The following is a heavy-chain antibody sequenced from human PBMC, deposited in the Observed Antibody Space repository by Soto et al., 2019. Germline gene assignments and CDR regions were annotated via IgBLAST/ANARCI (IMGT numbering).Heavy chain of an antibody. CDR1: GGTFSNYA. J-gene: IGHJ5*02. Sequence: QVRLVQSGAEVKKPGSSVKVSCKASGGTFSNYAITWLRLAPGQGLEWVGGIIPVFGTVNYAQKCQGRVTITADESTSTAYMELHRLRSEDTAVYYCARDNPYTNSFGNWFDPWGQGTLVIVS. D-gene: IGHD6-13*01. CDR2: IIPVFGTV. CDR3: ARDNPYTNSFGNWFDP. V-gene: IGHV1-69*01.